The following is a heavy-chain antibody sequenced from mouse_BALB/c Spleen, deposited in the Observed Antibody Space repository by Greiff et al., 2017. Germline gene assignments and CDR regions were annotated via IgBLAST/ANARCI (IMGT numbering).Heavy chain of an antibody. V-gene: IGHV1-5*01. Sequence: DVQLQESGTVLARPGASVKMSCKASGYSFTSYWMHWVKQRPGQGLEWIGAIYPGNSDTSYNQKFKGKAKLTAVTSASTAYMELSSLTNEDSAVYYCTRSLYYYGSSPYYFDYWGQGTTLTVSS. CDR3: TRSLYYYGSSPYYFDY. J-gene: IGHJ2*01. CDR1: GYSFTSYW. CDR2: IYPGNSDT. D-gene: IGHD1-1*01.